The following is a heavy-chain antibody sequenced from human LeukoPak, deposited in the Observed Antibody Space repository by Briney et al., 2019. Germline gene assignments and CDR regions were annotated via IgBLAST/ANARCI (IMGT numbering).Heavy chain of an antibody. CDR1: GFTFSSYS. CDR3: AREPHSVPGGCLDY. J-gene: IGHJ4*02. Sequence: GGSLRLSCAVSGFTFSSYSMNWVRQAPGKGLEWVSSISSSSSYIYYADSVKGRFTIYRDNAKNSRYLQVNSRRAEATAVCACAREPHSVPGGCLDYWGEGALLTVSP. D-gene: IGHD4-17*01. CDR2: ISSSSSYI. V-gene: IGHV3-21*01.